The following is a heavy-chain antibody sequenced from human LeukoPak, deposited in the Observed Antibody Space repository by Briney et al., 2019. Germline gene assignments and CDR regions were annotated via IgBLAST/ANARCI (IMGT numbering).Heavy chain of an antibody. CDR3: ARSAGSGAVAPRYFDL. J-gene: IGHJ2*01. V-gene: IGHV3-7*04. D-gene: IGHD6-19*01. CDR2: IKQNGSEK. CDR1: GFTFSTYW. Sequence: PGGSLRLSCAASGFTFSTYWMSWVRQAPGKGLGWVANIKQNGSEKYYVDSVKGRFTISRDNAKNSLYLQMNSLRAEDTAVYYCARSAGSGAVAPRYFDLWGRGTLVTVSS.